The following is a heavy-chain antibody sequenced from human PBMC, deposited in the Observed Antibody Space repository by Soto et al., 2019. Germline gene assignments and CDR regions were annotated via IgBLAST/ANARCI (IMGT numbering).Heavy chain of an antibody. D-gene: IGHD6-19*01. Sequence: QLQLQESGPGLVKPSETLSLTCTVSGGSISSSSYYWGWIRQPPGKGLEWIGRIYYSGSTYYNPSPRSRVTISVDTSKNQFSLKLSSVTAADTAVYYCARLSSGWYSFDYWGQGTLVTVSS. V-gene: IGHV4-39*01. J-gene: IGHJ4*02. CDR1: GGSISSSSYY. CDR2: IYYSGST. CDR3: ARLSSGWYSFDY.